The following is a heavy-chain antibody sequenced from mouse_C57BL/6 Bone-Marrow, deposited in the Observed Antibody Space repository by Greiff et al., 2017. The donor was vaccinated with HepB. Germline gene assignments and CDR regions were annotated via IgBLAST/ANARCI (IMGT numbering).Heavy chain of an antibody. CDR2: IWGGGST. Sequence: GKGLEWLGVIWGGGSTNYNSALMSRLSISKDNSKSQVFLKMNSLQTDDTAMYYCAKGGDYDGGWYFDVWGTGTTVTVSS. CDR3: AKGGDYDGGWYFDV. D-gene: IGHD2-4*01. V-gene: IGHV2-9*01. J-gene: IGHJ1*03.